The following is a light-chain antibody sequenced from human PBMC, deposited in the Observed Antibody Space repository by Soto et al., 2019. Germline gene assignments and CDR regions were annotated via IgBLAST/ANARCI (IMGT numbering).Light chain of an antibody. CDR3: QERSNWPPIT. CDR2: DVS. J-gene: IGKJ5*01. V-gene: IGKV3-15*01. Sequence: EIVMTQSPATLSVSPGERATLSCRAGQGVTTNFAWYQQKSGQSPRLLIYDVSTRATGVPARFSGTGSGTDFNLTISSLEPEDIAVYYCQERSNWPPITFGQGTRLEIK. CDR1: QGVTTN.